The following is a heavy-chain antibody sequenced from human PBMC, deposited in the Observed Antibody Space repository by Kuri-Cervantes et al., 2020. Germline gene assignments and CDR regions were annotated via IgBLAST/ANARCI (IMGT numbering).Heavy chain of an antibody. Sequence: SETLSLTCAVYGGSFSGYYWSWIRQPPGKGLEWIGEINHSGSTNYNPSLKSRVTISVDTSKNQFSLKLSSVTAADTAVYYCARESRVDGDLDYWGQGTLVTVSS. CDR3: ARESRVDGDLDY. V-gene: IGHV4-34*01. CDR1: GGSFSGYY. CDR2: INHSGST. J-gene: IGHJ4*02. D-gene: IGHD4-17*01.